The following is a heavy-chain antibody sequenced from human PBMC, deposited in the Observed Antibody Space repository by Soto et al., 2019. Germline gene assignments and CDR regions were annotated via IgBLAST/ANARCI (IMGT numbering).Heavy chain of an antibody. V-gene: IGHV4-38-2*01. CDR3: AIGNPDWFDP. Sequence: SETLSLTCAVSGYSISSGLYWGWTRQPPGKGLEWIGTIYRGGITYYNPSLKSRVTISIDTSKNHFSLRLSSVTATDTAVYFCAIGNPDWFDPWGQGTLVTVSS. CDR1: GYSISSGLY. J-gene: IGHJ5*02. CDR2: IYRGGIT. D-gene: IGHD1-1*01.